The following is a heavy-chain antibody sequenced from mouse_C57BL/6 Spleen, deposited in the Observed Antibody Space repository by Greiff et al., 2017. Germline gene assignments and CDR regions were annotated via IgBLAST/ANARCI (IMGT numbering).Heavy chain of an antibody. J-gene: IGHJ2*01. CDR1: GYTFTSYW. D-gene: IGHD1-1*01. CDR2: IHPNSGST. Sequence: VKLQQPGAELVKPGASVKLSCKASGYTFTSYWMHWVKQRPGQGLEWIGMIHPNSGSTNYNEKFKSKATLTVDKSSSTAYMQLSSLTSEDSAVYYCAKRGFITTVVAFDYWGQGTTLTVSS. V-gene: IGHV1-64*01. CDR3: AKRGFITTVVAFDY.